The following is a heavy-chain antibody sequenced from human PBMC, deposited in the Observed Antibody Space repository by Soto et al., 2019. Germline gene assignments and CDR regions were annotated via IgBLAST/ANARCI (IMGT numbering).Heavy chain of an antibody. CDR2: IYYHGNT. CDR1: GGSISSYY. Sequence: SETLSLTCTVSGGSISSYYWNWIRQPPGKGLELIGAIYYHGNTYSNPSLKSRVTISVDTSNNQFSMKLSSVTAADTAVYYCARHDGFSSGWIFDYWGHGTLVTVSS. J-gene: IGHJ4*01. V-gene: IGHV4-59*08. D-gene: IGHD6-19*01. CDR3: ARHDGFSSGWIFDY.